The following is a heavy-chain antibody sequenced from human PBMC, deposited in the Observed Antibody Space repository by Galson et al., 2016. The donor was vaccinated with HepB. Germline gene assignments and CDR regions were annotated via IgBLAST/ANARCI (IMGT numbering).Heavy chain of an antibody. D-gene: IGHD3-10*01. CDR2: ISLDGSHK. V-gene: IGHV3-30*04. J-gene: IGHJ4*02. Sequence: SLRLSCAASGFTFGTFIMHWVRQAPGKGLEWVAVISLDGSHKYYADSVRGRFTMSRDNSNNILYLQMNSLRTEDTAIYYCARETWQYYYGSGKSIWGRGTLVTVS. CDR3: ARETWQYYYGSGKSI. CDR1: GFTFGTFI.